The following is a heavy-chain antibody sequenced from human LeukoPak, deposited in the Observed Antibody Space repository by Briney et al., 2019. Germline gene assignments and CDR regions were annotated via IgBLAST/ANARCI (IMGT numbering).Heavy chain of an antibody. J-gene: IGHJ4*02. CDR2: IDYSGST. V-gene: IGHV4-59*01. CDR1: GGSISSYY. CDR3: ARDQGYNYGYAY. D-gene: IGHD5-18*01. Sequence: SETLSLTCTVSGGSISSYYWSWVRQPPGKGLEWIGYIDYSGSTNYNPSLKSRVTISVDTSKNQFSLKLSSVIAADTAVYYCARDQGYNYGYAYWGQGTLVTVSS.